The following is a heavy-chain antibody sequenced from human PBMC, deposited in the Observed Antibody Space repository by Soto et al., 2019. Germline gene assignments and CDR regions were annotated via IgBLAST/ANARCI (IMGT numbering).Heavy chain of an antibody. CDR2: IYYSGST. V-gene: IGHV4-59*08. Sequence: SETLSLTCTVSGGSISSYYWSWIRQPPGKGLEWIGYIYYSGSTNYNPSLKSRVTISVDTSKNQFSLKLSSVTAADTAVYYCARHVPYFSDTSQCAYVMDVWGQGTTVTVYS. J-gene: IGHJ6*02. D-gene: IGHD2-2*01. CDR3: ARHVPYFSDTSQCAYVMDV. CDR1: GGSISSYY.